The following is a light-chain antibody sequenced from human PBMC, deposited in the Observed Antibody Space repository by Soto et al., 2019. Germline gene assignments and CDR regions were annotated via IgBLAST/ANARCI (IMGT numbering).Light chain of an antibody. V-gene: IGLV2-23*01. CDR2: GGT. Sequence: QSALTQPASVSGPLGQSIVISCTGSSSDIGSYDLVYWYQQYPGKAPKGVVFGGTKRPSGVSNRFSGSKSGNTASLTISGLQTEDEADYYCCSYAGSRTYVFGAGTKVTVL. CDR3: CSYAGSRTYV. J-gene: IGLJ1*01. CDR1: SSDIGSYDL.